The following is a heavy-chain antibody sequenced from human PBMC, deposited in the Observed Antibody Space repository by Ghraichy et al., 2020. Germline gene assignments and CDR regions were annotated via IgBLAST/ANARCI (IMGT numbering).Heavy chain of an antibody. D-gene: IGHD3-10*01. V-gene: IGHV4-39*07. CDR2: VFYSGST. Sequence: SQTLSLTCTVSGGSVSSRSYSWNWIRQPPGKGLEWIGNVFYSGSTYYNPSLKSRVTISVDTSKNQFSLKLSSVTAADTAVYYCARSSYYGSGSFGYWGQGTLVTVSS. CDR3: ARSSYYGSGSFGY. J-gene: IGHJ4*02. CDR1: GGSVSSRSYS.